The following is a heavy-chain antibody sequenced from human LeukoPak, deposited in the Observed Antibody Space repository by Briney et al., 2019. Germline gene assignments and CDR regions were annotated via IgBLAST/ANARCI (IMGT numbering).Heavy chain of an antibody. CDR3: ARSERYSSGWYFYFDY. Sequence: SETLSLTCTVSGGSISSYYWSWIRQPPGKGLEWIGYIYYSGSTNYNPSLKSRVTISVDTSKNQFSLNLSSVTAADTAVYYCARSERYSSGWYFYFDYWGQGTLVTVSS. CDR1: GGSISSYY. D-gene: IGHD6-19*01. V-gene: IGHV4-59*01. CDR2: IYYSGST. J-gene: IGHJ4*02.